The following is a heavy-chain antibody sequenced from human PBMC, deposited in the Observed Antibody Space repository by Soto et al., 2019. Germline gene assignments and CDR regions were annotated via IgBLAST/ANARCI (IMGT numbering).Heavy chain of an antibody. Sequence: SETLSLTCTVSGGSISSNYWTWIRQPPGEGLEWIGYVYNSGSTNYNPSLKSRVTISEDTSKSQFSLKVNSMTAADTAVYYCARYRREAVAGYTLDNWGQGILVTVSS. J-gene: IGHJ4*02. CDR2: VYNSGST. D-gene: IGHD6-13*01. CDR3: ARYRREAVAGYTLDN. V-gene: IGHV4-59*01. CDR1: GGSISSNY.